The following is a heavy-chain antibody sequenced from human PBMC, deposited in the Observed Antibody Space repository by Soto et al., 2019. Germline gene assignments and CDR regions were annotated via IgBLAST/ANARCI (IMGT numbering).Heavy chain of an antibody. Sequence: SETLSLTCTVSGGSISSNYWTWIRQPPGEGLEWIGYVYNSGSTNYNPSLKSRVTISEDTSKSQFSLKVNSMTAADTAVYYCARYRREAVAGYTLDNWGQGILVTVSS. J-gene: IGHJ4*02. CDR2: VYNSGST. D-gene: IGHD6-13*01. CDR3: ARYRREAVAGYTLDN. V-gene: IGHV4-59*01. CDR1: GGSISSNY.